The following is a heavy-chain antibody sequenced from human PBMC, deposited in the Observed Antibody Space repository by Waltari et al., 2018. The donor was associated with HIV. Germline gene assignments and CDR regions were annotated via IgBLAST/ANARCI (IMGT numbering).Heavy chain of an antibody. Sequence: QLQLQESGPGLVKPSETLSLTCTVSGGSISNSNYFWGWIRQPPGKGLEWIGRIYYSGRNYYTPSRKSRVTISVDTSKNQFSLKLSSVTATDTAVYYCARHALRVGASYWYFDLWGRGTLVTVSS. CDR1: GGSISNSNYF. CDR2: IYYSGRN. J-gene: IGHJ2*01. CDR3: ARHALRVGASYWYFDL. V-gene: IGHV4-39*01. D-gene: IGHD1-26*01.